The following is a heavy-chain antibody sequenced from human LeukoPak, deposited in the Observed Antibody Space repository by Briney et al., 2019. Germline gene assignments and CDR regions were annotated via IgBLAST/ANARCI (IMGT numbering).Heavy chain of an antibody. V-gene: IGHV1-3*01. J-gene: IGHJ4*02. CDR2: INAGNGNT. D-gene: IGHD4-17*01. CDR1: GYTFTSYA. Sequence: ASVKVSCKASGYTFTSYAMHWVRQAPGQRLEWMGWINAGNGNTKYSQKFQGRVTNTRDTSASTAYMELSSLRSEDTAVYYCARDGGETTVTAFDYWGQGTLVTVSS. CDR3: ARDGGETTVTAFDY.